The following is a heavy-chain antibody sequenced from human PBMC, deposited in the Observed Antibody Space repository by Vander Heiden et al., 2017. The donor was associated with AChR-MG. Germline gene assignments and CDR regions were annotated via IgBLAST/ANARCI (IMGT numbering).Heavy chain of an antibody. CDR2: INPKSGVT. Sequence: QVQLVQSGAGVKTPGASVKVACKASGYSLTDYFLHWGRQAPGQGLEWMGWINPKSGVTKYAQIVRGRVTIRRDTSISTVYLDLSGLKSDDTAVYYCARGTYHYDSSGFYFDFWGQGTLVTASS. CDR3: ARGTYHYDSSGFYFDF. CDR1: GYSLTDYF. V-gene: IGHV1-2*02. D-gene: IGHD3-22*01. J-gene: IGHJ4*02.